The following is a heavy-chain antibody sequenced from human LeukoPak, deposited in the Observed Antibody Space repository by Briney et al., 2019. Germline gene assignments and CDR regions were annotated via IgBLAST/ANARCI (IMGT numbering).Heavy chain of an antibody. D-gene: IGHD2-2*01. Sequence: PGGSLRLSCAASGFTFSSYAMSWVRQAPGKGLEWVSAISGSGGSTYYADSVKGRFTISRDNSKNTLYLQMNRLRAEDTAVYYCARGRDIVVVPAASRAPNGRNWFDPWGQGTLVTVSS. J-gene: IGHJ5*02. V-gene: IGHV3-23*01. CDR3: ARGRDIVVVPAASRAPNGRNWFDP. CDR1: GFTFSSYA. CDR2: ISGSGGST.